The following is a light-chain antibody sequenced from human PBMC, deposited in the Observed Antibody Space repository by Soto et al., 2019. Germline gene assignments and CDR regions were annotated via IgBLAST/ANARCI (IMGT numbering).Light chain of an antibody. V-gene: IGKV1-33*01. CDR1: QDISNY. Sequence: DIQMTQSPSSLSASVGDRVTITCQASQDISNYLNWYQQKPGKAPKLLIYDASNLETGVPSRFSGSGSGTDFTFTISSLQPEDIATYYCQQYDNPPLTFGGGTKGEIK. J-gene: IGKJ4*01. CDR3: QQYDNPPLT. CDR2: DAS.